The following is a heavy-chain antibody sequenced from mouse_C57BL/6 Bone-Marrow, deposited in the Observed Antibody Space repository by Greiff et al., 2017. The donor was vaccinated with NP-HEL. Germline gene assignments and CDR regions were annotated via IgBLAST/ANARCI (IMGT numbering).Heavy chain of an antibody. J-gene: IGHJ3*01. D-gene: IGHD2-4*01. V-gene: IGHV5-17*01. CDR2: ISSSSSTI. Sequence: EVQLVESGGGLVKPGGSLKLSCAASGFTFSDYGMHWVRQAPEKGLEWVAYISSSSSTIYYAYTVTGRVRITSDSAKNHLFLQMTRLGSEDTAMYYCERKGMGYDYDGGFAYWGQGTLVTVSA. CDR3: ERKGMGYDYDGGFAY. CDR1: GFTFSDYG.